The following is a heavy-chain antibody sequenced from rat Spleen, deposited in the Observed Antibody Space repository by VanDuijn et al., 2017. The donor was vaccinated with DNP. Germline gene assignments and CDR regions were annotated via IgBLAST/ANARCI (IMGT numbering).Heavy chain of an antibody. V-gene: IGHV5-7*01. CDR1: GFTFSDYN. CDR2: ISYDGSST. CDR3: ARHGYNTFDY. J-gene: IGHJ2*01. D-gene: IGHD1-9*01. Sequence: EVQLVESGGGLVQPGRSLKLSCAASGFTFSDYNMAWVRQAPKKGLEWVATISYDGSSTYYRDSVKGRFTISRDNAKSTLYLQMDSLRSEDTATYYCARHGYNTFDYWGQGVMVTVSS.